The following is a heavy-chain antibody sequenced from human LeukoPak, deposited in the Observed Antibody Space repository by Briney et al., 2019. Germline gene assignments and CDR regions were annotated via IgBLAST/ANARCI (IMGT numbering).Heavy chain of an antibody. CDR2: FDPEDVET. D-gene: IGHD6-19*01. Sequence: ASVKVSCKVSGYTLTELAIHWVRQAPGKGLEWMGGFDPEDVETIYAQKFQGRVTMTEDTYTDTAYMELSSLRSEDTAVYYCARSRGSGRTTNNWFDPWGQGTLVTVSS. CDR1: GYTLTELA. V-gene: IGHV1-24*01. J-gene: IGHJ5*02. CDR3: ARSRGSGRTTNNWFDP.